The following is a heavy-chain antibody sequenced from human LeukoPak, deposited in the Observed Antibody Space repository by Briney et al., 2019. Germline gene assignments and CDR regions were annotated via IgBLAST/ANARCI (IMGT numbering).Heavy chain of an antibody. Sequence: GGSLRLSCAASGFTFSSYAMHWVRQAPGKGLEWVAVISYDGSNKYYADSVKGRFTISRDNSKNTLYLQMNSLRAEDTAVYYCARVKQQLVTEYFQHWGQGTLVTVSS. J-gene: IGHJ1*01. D-gene: IGHD6-13*01. CDR3: ARVKQQLVTEYFQH. CDR1: GFTFSSYA. V-gene: IGHV3-30-3*01. CDR2: ISYDGSNK.